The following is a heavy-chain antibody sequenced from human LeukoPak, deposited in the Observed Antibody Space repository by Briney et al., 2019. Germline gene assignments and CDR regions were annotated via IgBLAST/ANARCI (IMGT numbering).Heavy chain of an antibody. CDR2: VNHSGST. V-gene: IGHV4-39*07. CDR1: GGSISSSSYY. D-gene: IGHD6-19*01. J-gene: IGHJ4*02. CDR3: ARDPDPYSSGGGGPDY. Sequence: PSETLSLTCTVSGGSISSSSYYWSWIRQPPGKGLEWIGEVNHSGSTNYNPSLKSRVTISVDTSKNQFSLKLSSVTAADTAVYYCARDPDPYSSGGGGPDYWGQRTLVTVSS.